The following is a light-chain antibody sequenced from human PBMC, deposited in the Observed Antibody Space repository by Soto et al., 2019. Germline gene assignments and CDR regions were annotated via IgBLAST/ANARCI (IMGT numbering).Light chain of an antibody. V-gene: IGLV2-14*01. CDR2: DVS. CDR3: SSYTTSSTSV. J-gene: IGLJ1*01. Sequence: QSALTQPDSVSGSPGQSITISCTGTSSDVGSYNYVSWYQQHPGKAPKVMIYDVSNRPSGVSYRFSGSKSGNTASLTISGLQAEDEADYYCSSYTTSSTSVFGTGTKVTVL. CDR1: SSDVGSYNY.